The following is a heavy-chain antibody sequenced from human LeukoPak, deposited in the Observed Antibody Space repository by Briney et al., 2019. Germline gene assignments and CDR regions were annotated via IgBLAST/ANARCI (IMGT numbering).Heavy chain of an antibody. CDR1: GFTFSSYS. J-gene: IGHJ5*02. D-gene: IGHD5-18*01. CDR3: AREQLSGDWFDP. V-gene: IGHV3-21*01. Sequence: PGGSLRLSCAASGFTFSSYSMNWVRQAPGKGLEWVSSISSGSSYIYYADSVKGRFTISGDNAKNSLYLQMNSLRAEDTAVYYCAREQLSGDWFDPWGQGTLVTVSS. CDR2: ISSGSSYI.